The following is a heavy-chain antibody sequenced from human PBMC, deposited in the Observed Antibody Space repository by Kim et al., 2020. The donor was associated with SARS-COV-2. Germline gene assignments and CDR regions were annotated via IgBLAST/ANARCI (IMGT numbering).Heavy chain of an antibody. V-gene: IGHV3-30*04. Sequence: GGSLRLSCASSGFTFSSYAMHWVRQAPGKGLEWVAVISYDGSNKYYADSVKGRFTISRDNSKNTLYLQMNSLRAEDTAVYYCARDHVAAVYLDYWGQGTLVTVSS. D-gene: IGHD6-13*01. CDR1: GFTFSSYA. CDR2: ISYDGSNK. J-gene: IGHJ4*02. CDR3: ARDHVAAVYLDY.